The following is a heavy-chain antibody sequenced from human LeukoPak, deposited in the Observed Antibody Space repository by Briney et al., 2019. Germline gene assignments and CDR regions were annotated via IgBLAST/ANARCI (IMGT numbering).Heavy chain of an antibody. CDR2: INHSGST. CDR3: ARGRTWNFSWFDP. Sequence: SETLSLTCAVYGGSFSGYYWNWIRQPPGKGLEWIGEINHSGSTNYNPSLKSRVTISLDTSKNQFSLNLSSVAAADTAVYYCARGRTWNFSWFDPWGQGTLVTVSS. J-gene: IGHJ5*02. D-gene: IGHD1-7*01. CDR1: GGSFSGYY. V-gene: IGHV4-34*01.